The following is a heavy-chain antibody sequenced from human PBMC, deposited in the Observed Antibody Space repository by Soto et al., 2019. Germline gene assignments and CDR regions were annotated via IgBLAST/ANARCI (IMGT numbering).Heavy chain of an antibody. J-gene: IGHJ5*02. D-gene: IGHD3-3*01. CDR1: GGSISISSYY. CDR2: IYYSGST. CDR3: ARRSYDFWSGYYTDNWFDP. V-gene: IGHV4-39*01. Sequence: SETLSLTCTVSGGSISISSYYWGWIRQPPGKGREWIGSIYYSGSTYYIPSLKSRVTISVDTSKNQFSLKLSSVTAADTAVYYCARRSYDFWSGYYTDNWFDPWGQGTMVTVSS.